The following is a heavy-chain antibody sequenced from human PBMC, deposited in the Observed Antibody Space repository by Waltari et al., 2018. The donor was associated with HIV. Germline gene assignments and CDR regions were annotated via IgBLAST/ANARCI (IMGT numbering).Heavy chain of an antibody. D-gene: IGHD3-22*01. Sequence: QVQLQESGPGLVKPSETLSLTCTVSGGSISSYYWSWIRQPPGKGLEWIGYIYYSGSTNYNPSLKSRVTISVDTSKNQFSLKLSSVTAADTAVFYCASRSRGWDDSSGYDYWGQGTLVTVSS. CDR2: IYYSGST. CDR3: ASRSRGWDDSSGYDY. J-gene: IGHJ4*02. V-gene: IGHV4-59*01. CDR1: GGSISSYY.